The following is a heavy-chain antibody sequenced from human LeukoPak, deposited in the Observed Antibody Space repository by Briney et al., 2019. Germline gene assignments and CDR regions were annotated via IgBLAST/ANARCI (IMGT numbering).Heavy chain of an antibody. CDR2: IYPGDSDT. V-gene: IGHV5-51*01. Sequence: GESLKISCKGSGYSFTTYWIGWVRQMPGKGLEWMGIIYPGDSDTRYNPSFQGQVTISADKSISTAYLQWSSLRASDTAMYYCARLLSRITIFGVARGWFDPWGQGTLVTVSP. CDR1: GYSFTTYW. D-gene: IGHD3-3*01. J-gene: IGHJ5*02. CDR3: ARLLSRITIFGVARGWFDP.